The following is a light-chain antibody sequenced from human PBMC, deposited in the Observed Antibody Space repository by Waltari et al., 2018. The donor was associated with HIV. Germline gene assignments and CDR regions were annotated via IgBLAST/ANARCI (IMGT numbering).Light chain of an antibody. CDR2: EVT. V-gene: IGLV2-8*01. J-gene: IGLJ2*01. CDR3: SSYADRNGFYVV. Sequence: QSALTQPPSASGSPGQSVTISCPGTNSDIGGYNYVSWYQQPPGKAPKLVISEVTKRPSGVPDRCSGSKSGTTASLTVSGLQAEDEADYYCSSYADRNGFYVVFGGGTRLTVL. CDR1: NSDIGGYNY.